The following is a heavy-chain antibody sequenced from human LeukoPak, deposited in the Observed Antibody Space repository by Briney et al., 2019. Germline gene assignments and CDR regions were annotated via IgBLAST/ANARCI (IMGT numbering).Heavy chain of an antibody. V-gene: IGHV4-31*03. CDR2: IYYSGST. CDR3: ASTHYDSSGYYALGFDY. D-gene: IGHD3-22*01. Sequence: PSETLSLTCTVSGGFISSGGYYWSWIRQHPGKGLEWIGYIYYSGSTYYNPSLKSRVTISVDTSKNQFSLKLSSVTAADTAVYYCASTHYDSSGYYALGFDYWGQGTLVTVSS. CDR1: GGFISSGGYY. J-gene: IGHJ4*02.